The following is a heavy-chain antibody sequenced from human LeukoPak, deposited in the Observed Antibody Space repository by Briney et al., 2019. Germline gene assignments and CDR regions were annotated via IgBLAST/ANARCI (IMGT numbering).Heavy chain of an antibody. CDR2: IIPIFGAA. V-gene: IGHV1-69*05. Sequence: GASVKVSCKASGGTFSSYAISWVRQAPGQGLEWMGRIIPIFGAANYAQKFQGRVTITTDESTSTAYMELSSLRSEDTAVYYCAARGGVRGVISFYWGQRTLVTVSS. CDR3: AARGGVRGVISFY. D-gene: IGHD3-10*01. J-gene: IGHJ4*02. CDR1: GGTFSSYA.